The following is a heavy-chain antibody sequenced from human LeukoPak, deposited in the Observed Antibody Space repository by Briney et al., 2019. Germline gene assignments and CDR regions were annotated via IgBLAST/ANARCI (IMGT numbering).Heavy chain of an antibody. D-gene: IGHD3-16*01. CDR2: IGASGDTT. V-gene: IGHV3-23*01. CDR3: AKYRLGTRSPFDF. Sequence: PGGSLRLSCAASGFTFTSYPMNWVRQAPGKGLEWVSTIGASGDTTYYADSVKGRFTVSRDNSKNTLFLQMNSLRAEDTAVYYCAKYRLGTRSPFDFWGQGTLVTVYS. CDR1: GFTFTSYP. J-gene: IGHJ4*02.